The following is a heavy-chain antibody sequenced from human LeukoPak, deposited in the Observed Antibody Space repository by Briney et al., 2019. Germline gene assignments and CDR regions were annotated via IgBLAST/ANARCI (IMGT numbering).Heavy chain of an antibody. CDR2: IFSSGYT. V-gene: IGHV4-4*07. D-gene: IGHD2-21*01. Sequence: PSETLSLTCTVSGDPISTYYWSWIRQPAGKGLEWIGRIFSSGYTNYNPSLKSRVRMSVDTSKKQFSLKLNSLTAADTAVYYCARIVSDCGDTRCSDTFDPWGQGTLVTVSS. CDR1: GDPISTYY. CDR3: ARIVSDCGDTRCSDTFDP. J-gene: IGHJ5*02.